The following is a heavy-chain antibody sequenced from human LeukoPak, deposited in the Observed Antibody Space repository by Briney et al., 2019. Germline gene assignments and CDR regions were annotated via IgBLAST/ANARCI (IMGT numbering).Heavy chain of an antibody. CDR1: GYNFTTYW. J-gene: IGHJ4*02. CDR3: ARLALSSIVGDTNYFDY. V-gene: IGHV5-51*01. D-gene: IGHD1-26*01. CDR2: IYPGDSET. Sequence: GESLKISCRGSGYNFTTYWIGWVRQMPGKGPEWMGVIYPGDSETRYSPSFQGQVTVSADKSISTAYLQWSSLKASDTAMYYCARLALSSIVGDTNYFDYWGQGTLVTVSS.